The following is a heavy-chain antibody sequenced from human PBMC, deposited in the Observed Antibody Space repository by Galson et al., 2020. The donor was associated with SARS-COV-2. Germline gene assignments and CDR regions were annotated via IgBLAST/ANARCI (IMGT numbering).Heavy chain of an antibody. J-gene: IGHJ5*02. Sequence: ASVKVSCKASGYTFTSYEINWVRQAPGQGLEWMGWMNPHSGNTGYAQKFQGRVTMTRTTSISTAYMELNSLTSEDTAVDYCARSYDDFATWFDPWRQVTLVTVSS. D-gene: IGHD4-17*01. CDR2: MNPHSGNT. CDR1: GYTFTSYE. V-gene: IGHV1-8*01. CDR3: ARSYDDFATWFDP.